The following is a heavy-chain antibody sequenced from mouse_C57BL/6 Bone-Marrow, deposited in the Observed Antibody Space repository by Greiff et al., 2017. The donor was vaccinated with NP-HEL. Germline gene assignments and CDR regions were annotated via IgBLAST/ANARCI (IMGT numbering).Heavy chain of an antibody. J-gene: IGHJ4*01. D-gene: IGHD2-4*01. CDR1: GYTFTSYW. CDR2: IYPGNSDT. V-gene: IGHV1-5*01. Sequence: EVQLQQSGTVLARPGASVKMSCKTSGYTFTSYWMHWVKQRPGQGLEWIGAIYPGNSDTSYNQKFKGKAKLTAVTSASTVSMELSSLTNEDTAVYYCTRLRQGDYAMDYWGQGTSVTVSS. CDR3: TRLRQGDYAMDY.